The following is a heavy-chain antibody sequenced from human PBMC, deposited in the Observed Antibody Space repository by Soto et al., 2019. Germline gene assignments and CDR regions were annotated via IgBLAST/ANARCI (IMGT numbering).Heavy chain of an antibody. Sequence: QVQLQASGPGLVKPSQTLSLTCSVSGLSINSGGYYWSLIRHHPGEGLEWIGYIYYTGHTFYNPSLKSRVALSLDTSKNQFSLKLSSVTAAEPAVYYCARGSKLERDALDIWGQGTMVTVSS. CDR2: IYYTGHT. J-gene: IGHJ3*02. D-gene: IGHD1-1*01. V-gene: IGHV4-31*03. CDR3: ARGSKLERDALDI. CDR1: GLSINSGGYY.